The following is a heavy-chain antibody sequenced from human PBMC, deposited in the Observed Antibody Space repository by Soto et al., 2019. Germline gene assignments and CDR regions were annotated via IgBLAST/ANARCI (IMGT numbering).Heavy chain of an antibody. D-gene: IGHD3-10*01. CDR3: ARGVGSGTYYNQYNWFDP. J-gene: IGHJ5*02. V-gene: IGHV1-18*01. Sequence: ASVKVSCKASGYTFTNYFISWVRQAPGQGLEWMGWINTYNGNTNHAQTLQGRVTMTTDTSTSTAYMELRSLRSDDTAVYYCARGVGSGTYYNQYNWFDPWGQGTLVTVSS. CDR1: GYTFTNYF. CDR2: INTYNGNT.